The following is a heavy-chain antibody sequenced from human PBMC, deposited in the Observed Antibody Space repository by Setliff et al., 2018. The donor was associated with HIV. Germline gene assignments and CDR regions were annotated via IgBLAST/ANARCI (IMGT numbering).Heavy chain of an antibody. V-gene: IGHV1-18*01. CDR2: ISAYSGET. J-gene: IGHJ4*02. CDR1: GFAFTNYG. Sequence: ASVKVSCKTSGFAFTNYGFTWVRQAPGQGLEWMGWISAYSGETFSTLRFRDRVTLTTDTSTNTAHMELRSLTYGDTAVYFCARGWDYGVRKPEDWGQGTLVTVSS. CDR3: ARGWDYGVRKPED. D-gene: IGHD3-10*01.